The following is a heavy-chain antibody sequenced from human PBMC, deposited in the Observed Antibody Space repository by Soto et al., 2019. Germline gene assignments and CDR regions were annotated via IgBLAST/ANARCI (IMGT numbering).Heavy chain of an antibody. Sequence: GGSLRLSCTASGFTFATYAMSWVRQAPGKGLEWVSAISATGISTHYADSVKGRVTISRDNSANTLSLEMSSLTAEDTAVYYCARDKDTSSWTGFDFWGHGTLVTVSS. V-gene: IGHV3-23*01. CDR1: GFTFATYA. J-gene: IGHJ4*01. D-gene: IGHD1-1*01. CDR2: ISATGIST. CDR3: ARDKDTSSWTGFDF.